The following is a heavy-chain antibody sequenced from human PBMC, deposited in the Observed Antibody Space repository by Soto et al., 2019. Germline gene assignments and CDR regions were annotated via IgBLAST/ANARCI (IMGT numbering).Heavy chain of an antibody. CDR2: IYPGDSDT. J-gene: IGHJ6*02. CDR3: ARHGRDDIVVVPAAIAALPPRGMDV. V-gene: IGHV5-51*01. D-gene: IGHD2-2*02. Sequence: EVQLVQSGAEVKKPGESLKISCKGSGYSFTSYWIGWVRQMPGKGLEWMGIIYPGDSDTRYSPSFQGQVTISADKSIRTACLQWSSLRASDTAMYYCARHGRDDIVVVPAAIAALPPRGMDVWGQGTTVTVSS. CDR1: GYSFTSYW.